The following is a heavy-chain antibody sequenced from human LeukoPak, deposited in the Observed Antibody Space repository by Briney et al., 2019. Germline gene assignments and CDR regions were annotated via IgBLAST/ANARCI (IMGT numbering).Heavy chain of an antibody. CDR1: GGSISSSSYY. J-gene: IGHJ4*02. V-gene: IGHV4-39*01. Sequence: PSETLFLTCTVSGGSISSSSYYWGWIRQPPGKGLEWIGSIYYSGSPFYNPSLKSPVTISVDTSKNQFSLKLRSVTAADTAVYYCARHGGPAPVYYFDYWGQGTLVTVSS. CDR2: IYYSGSP. CDR3: ARHGGPAPVYYFDY. D-gene: IGHD6-13*01.